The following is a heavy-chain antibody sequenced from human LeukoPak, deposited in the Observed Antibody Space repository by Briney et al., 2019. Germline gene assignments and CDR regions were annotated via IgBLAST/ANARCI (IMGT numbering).Heavy chain of an antibody. D-gene: IGHD6-19*01. CDR1: GYTFTSYG. CDR2: ISSYNGNT. J-gene: IGHJ3*02. Sequence: GASVKVSFKASGYTFTSYGISWVRQAPGQGLEWMGWISSYNGNTNYAQKPQRRVTMSTDTSTGKAHMELRSLRSDDTGVYYCARRVAVGRRDAFDIWGQGTMVTVSS. CDR3: ARRVAVGRRDAFDI. V-gene: IGHV1-18*01.